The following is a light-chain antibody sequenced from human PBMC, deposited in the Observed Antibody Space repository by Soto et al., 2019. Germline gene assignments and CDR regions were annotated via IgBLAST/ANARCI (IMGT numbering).Light chain of an antibody. CDR3: QQYNYWPKT. Sequence: EIVMTQSPATLSVSQGEGATLSCRASQNIRSNLAWYQQARGQAPRLLIYGATTRPTGIPARFSGSGSGTEFTLTISSLQSEDFAVYYCQQYNYWPKTFGQGTEVEIK. CDR2: GAT. V-gene: IGKV3-15*01. J-gene: IGKJ1*01. CDR1: QNIRSN.